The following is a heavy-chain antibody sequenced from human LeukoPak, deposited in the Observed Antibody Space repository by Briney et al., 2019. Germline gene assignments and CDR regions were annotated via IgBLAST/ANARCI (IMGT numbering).Heavy chain of an antibody. Sequence: GESLKISCKGSGYSFTSYWIGWVRQMPGKGLEWMGIIYPGDSDTRYSPSFQGQVTISADKSISTAYLQWSSLKASDTAMYYCARQAEYSSSGYYYYYYMDVWGKGTTVTVSS. CDR3: ARQAEYSSSGYYYYYYMDV. CDR2: IYPGDSDT. V-gene: IGHV5-51*01. CDR1: GYSFTSYW. D-gene: IGHD6-6*01. J-gene: IGHJ6*03.